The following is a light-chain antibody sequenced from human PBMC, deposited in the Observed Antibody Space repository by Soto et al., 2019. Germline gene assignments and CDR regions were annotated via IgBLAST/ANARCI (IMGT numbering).Light chain of an antibody. Sequence: QSALTQPASVSGSPVQSITISCTGTSSDVGGYNYVSWYQQHPGKAPKLMIYDVSNRPSGVSNRFSGSKSGNTASLTISGLQAEDEADYYCSSYTCSSTYVFGTGTKLTVL. CDR3: SSYTCSSTYV. J-gene: IGLJ1*01. CDR1: SSDVGGYNY. V-gene: IGLV2-14*01. CDR2: DVS.